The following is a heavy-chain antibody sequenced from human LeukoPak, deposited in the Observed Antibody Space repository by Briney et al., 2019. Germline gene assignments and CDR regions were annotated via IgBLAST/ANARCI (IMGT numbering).Heavy chain of an antibody. Sequence: ASVKVSCKASGYTFTSYGISWVRQAPGQGLEWMGWVSAYNGNTNYAQKLQGRVTMTRDTSTSTVYMELSSLRSVDTAVYYCARARYYYGSGSYYKQKSYYFDYWGQGTLVTVSS. D-gene: IGHD3-10*01. CDR1: GYTFTSYG. V-gene: IGHV1-18*01. CDR2: VSAYNGNT. CDR3: ARARYYYGSGSYYKQKSYYFDY. J-gene: IGHJ4*02.